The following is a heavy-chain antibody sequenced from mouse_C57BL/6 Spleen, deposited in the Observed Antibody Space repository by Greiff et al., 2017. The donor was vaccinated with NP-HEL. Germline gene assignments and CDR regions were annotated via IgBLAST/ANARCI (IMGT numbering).Heavy chain of an antibody. CDR1: GYTFTSYW. CDR3: ARKPQNYGSSYGYAMDY. Sequence: QVQLQQPGAELVKPGASVKMSCKASGYTFTSYWITWVKQRPGQGLEWIGDIYPGSGSTNYNEKFKSKATLTVDTSSSTAYMQLSSLTSEDSAVYYCARKPQNYGSSYGYAMDYWGQGTSVTVSS. CDR2: IYPGSGST. D-gene: IGHD1-1*01. V-gene: IGHV1-55*01. J-gene: IGHJ4*01.